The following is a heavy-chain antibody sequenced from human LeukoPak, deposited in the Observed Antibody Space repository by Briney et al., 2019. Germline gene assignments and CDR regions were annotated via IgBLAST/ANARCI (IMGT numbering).Heavy chain of an antibody. V-gene: IGHV4-30-4*08. CDR3: ARGPDITTFGVVTVFNY. Sequence: SETLSLTCTVSGGSISSYYWSWIRQPPGKGLEWIGYIYYSGSTYYNPSLKSRVTISVDTSKNQFSLKLSSVTAADTAVYYCARGPDITTFGVVTVFNYWGQGTLVTVSS. CDR1: GGSISSYY. CDR2: IYYSGST. D-gene: IGHD3-3*01. J-gene: IGHJ4*02.